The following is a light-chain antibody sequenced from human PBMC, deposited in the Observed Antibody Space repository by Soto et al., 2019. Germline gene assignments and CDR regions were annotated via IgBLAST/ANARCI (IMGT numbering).Light chain of an antibody. Sequence: QSALTQPASVSGSPRQSITISCTGTSSGVGGYNYVSWYQQHPGKAPKLMIDEVSNRPSGVSNRFSGSKSGHTASLTISGLQAEDEADYYCSSYTSSSTLVFGTGTKLTAL. CDR3: SSYTSSSTLV. V-gene: IGLV2-14*01. CDR1: SSGVGGYNY. J-gene: IGLJ1*01. CDR2: EVS.